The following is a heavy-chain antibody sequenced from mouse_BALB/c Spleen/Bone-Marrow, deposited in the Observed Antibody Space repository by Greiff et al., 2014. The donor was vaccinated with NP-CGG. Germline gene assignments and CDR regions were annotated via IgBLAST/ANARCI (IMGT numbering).Heavy chain of an antibody. J-gene: IGHJ4*01. CDR2: IYPGNNDT. CDR3: TRSTGFYYGMDY. Sequence: VQLQQSGTVLARPGASVKMSCKASGYTFTTYWMHWVKQRPGQGLEWIGTIYPGNNDTNYNQKFKGKAKLTAVTSTSTAYMELSSLTNEDSAAYYCTRSTGFYYGMDYWGQGTSVTVSS. V-gene: IGHV1-5*01. CDR1: GYTFTTYW.